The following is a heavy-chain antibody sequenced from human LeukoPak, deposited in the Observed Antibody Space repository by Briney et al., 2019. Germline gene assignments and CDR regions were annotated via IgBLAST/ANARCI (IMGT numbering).Heavy chain of an antibody. Sequence: SETLSLTCTVSGGSISSYYWSWIRQPAGKGLEWIGYIYYSGSTNYNPSLKSRVTISVDTSKNQFSLKLSSVTAADTAVYYCARDSTTEFDYWGQRTLVTVSS. CDR1: GGSISSYY. J-gene: IGHJ4*02. V-gene: IGHV4-59*12. CDR2: IYYSGST. CDR3: ARDSTTEFDY. D-gene: IGHD2/OR15-2a*01.